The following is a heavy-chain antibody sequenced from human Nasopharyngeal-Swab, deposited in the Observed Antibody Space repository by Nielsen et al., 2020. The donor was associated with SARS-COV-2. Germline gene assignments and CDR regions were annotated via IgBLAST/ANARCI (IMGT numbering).Heavy chain of an antibody. CDR2: IFPIFGTS. Sequence: SSVHVSCKASLCTFNSYAISWVRQAPGQGLEWMGGIFPIFGTSNYAQKFQGRVTITADESTSTAYLELSSLRAEDTAVYYCARDLYGSGSYNFGAFDIWGRGTMVTVSS. J-gene: IGHJ3*02. V-gene: IGHV1-69*13. D-gene: IGHD3-10*01. CDR3: ARDLYGSGSYNFGAFDI. CDR1: LCTFNSYA.